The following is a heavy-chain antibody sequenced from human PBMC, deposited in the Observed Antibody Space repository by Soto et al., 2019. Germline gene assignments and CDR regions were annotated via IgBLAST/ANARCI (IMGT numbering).Heavy chain of an antibody. CDR2: INHSGST. J-gene: IGHJ4*02. CDR3: ARSYDILTGYYPSYYFDY. D-gene: IGHD3-9*01. V-gene: IGHV4-34*01. Sequence: PSETLSLTCTVYGGSFSGYYWSWIRQPPGKGLEWIGEINHSGSTNYNPSLKSRVTISVDTSKNQFSLKLSSVTAADTAVYYCARSYDILTGYYPSYYFDYWGQGTLVTVSS. CDR1: GGSFSGYY.